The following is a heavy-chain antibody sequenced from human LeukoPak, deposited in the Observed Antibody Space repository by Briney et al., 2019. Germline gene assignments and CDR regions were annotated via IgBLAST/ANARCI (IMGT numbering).Heavy chain of an antibody. CDR3: VVTTRSYPFDY. J-gene: IGHJ4*02. V-gene: IGHV3-7*01. CDR1: GFIVSRYW. CDR2: IKEDGSEK. D-gene: IGHD4-23*01. Sequence: PGGSLRLSCAASGFIVSRYWMSWVRQAPGKGLEWVADIKEDGSEKHCVDSVKGRFTISRDNAENSLYLQMNSLRAEDTAVYYCVVTTRSYPFDYWGQGTLVTVSS.